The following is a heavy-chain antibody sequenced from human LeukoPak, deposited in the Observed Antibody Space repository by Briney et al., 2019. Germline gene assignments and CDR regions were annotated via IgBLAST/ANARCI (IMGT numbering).Heavy chain of an antibody. CDR1: GYTFTGYY. CDR2: INPSGGST. V-gene: IGHV1-46*01. D-gene: IGHD3-3*01. Sequence: ASVKVSCKASGYTFTGYYMHWVRQAPGQGLEWMGIINPSGGSTSYAQKFQGRVTMTRDTSTSTVYMELSSLRSEDTAVYYCARAYYDFWSGYYKISNSGYDYWGQGTLVTVSS. J-gene: IGHJ4*02. CDR3: ARAYYDFWSGYYKISNSGYDY.